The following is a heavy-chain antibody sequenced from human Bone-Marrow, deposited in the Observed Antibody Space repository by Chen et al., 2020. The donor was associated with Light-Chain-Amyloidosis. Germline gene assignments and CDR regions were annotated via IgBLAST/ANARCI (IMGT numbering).Heavy chain of an antibody. Sequence: EVRLVESGGGVVKPGGSLRLSCEAFGFSFSTAWVTWVRQAPGKGLEWLGRIKSGSDGGTRAVAASVQGRFGISRDQTRNTVYLQMSSLKSDDTAIYYCASDGGLVVVEAAVWGQGTQVTVSS. V-gene: IGHV3-15*01. J-gene: IGHJ4*02. CDR1: GFSFSTAW. CDR2: IKSGSDGGTR. CDR3: ASDGGLVVVEAAV. D-gene: IGHD2-21*01.